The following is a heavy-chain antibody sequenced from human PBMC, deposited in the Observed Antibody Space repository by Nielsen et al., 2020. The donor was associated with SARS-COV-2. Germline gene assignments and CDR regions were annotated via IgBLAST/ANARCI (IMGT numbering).Heavy chain of an antibody. CDR3: AKLTGTTSY. J-gene: IGHJ4*02. Sequence: SETLSLTCTVSGGSVSSSSDYWSWIRQPPGKGLEWIGYIYYTGDTNYNPSLKSRVTISVDTSKNQFSLKLSSVTAADTAVYYCAKLTGTTSYWGQGTLVTVSS. V-gene: IGHV4-61*01. CDR2: IYYTGDT. CDR1: GGSVSSSSDY. D-gene: IGHD1-1*01.